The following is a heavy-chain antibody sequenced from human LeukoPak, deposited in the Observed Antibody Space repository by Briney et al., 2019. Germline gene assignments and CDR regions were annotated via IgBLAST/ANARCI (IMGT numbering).Heavy chain of an antibody. CDR2: INPNSGGT. Sequence: ASVKVSCKASGYTFTGYYMHWVRQAPGQGLEWMGWINPNSGGTNYAQKFQGRVTMTRDTSISTVHMELSSLRSDDTAVYYCARSSGFDYWGQGTLVTVSS. J-gene: IGHJ4*02. D-gene: IGHD3-3*01. CDR3: ARSSGFDY. V-gene: IGHV1-2*02. CDR1: GYTFTGYY.